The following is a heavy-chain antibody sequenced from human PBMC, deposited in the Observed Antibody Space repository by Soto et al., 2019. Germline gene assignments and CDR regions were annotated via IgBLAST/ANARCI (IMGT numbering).Heavy chain of an antibody. V-gene: IGHV1-8*01. Sequence: QVQLVQSGAEVKKPGASVKVSCKASGYTFTSYDINWVRQATGQGLEWMGWMNPNSGNTGYAQKFQGRVTMTRNTTISTPYMELSSLRSEDTAVYYCERGNIVLVPAANYYYYGMDVWGQGTTVTVSS. CDR1: GYTFTSYD. CDR2: MNPNSGNT. CDR3: ERGNIVLVPAANYYYYGMDV. J-gene: IGHJ6*02. D-gene: IGHD2-2*01.